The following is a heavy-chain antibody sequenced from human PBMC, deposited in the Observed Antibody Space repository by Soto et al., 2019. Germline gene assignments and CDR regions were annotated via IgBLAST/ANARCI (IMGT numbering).Heavy chain of an antibody. CDR3: ARGKGPNYYDSSGGDGMDV. CDR2: ISYDGSNK. Sequence: QTGGSLRLSCAASGFTFSSYAMHWVRQAPGKGLEWVAVISYDGSNKYYADSVKGRFTVSRDNSKNTLYLQMNSLRAEDTAVYYCARGKGPNYYDSSGGDGMDVWGQGTTVTVSS. V-gene: IGHV3-30-3*01. J-gene: IGHJ6*02. D-gene: IGHD3-22*01. CDR1: GFTFSSYA.